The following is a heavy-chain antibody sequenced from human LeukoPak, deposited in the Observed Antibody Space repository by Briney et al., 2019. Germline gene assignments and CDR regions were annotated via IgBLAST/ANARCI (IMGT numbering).Heavy chain of an antibody. V-gene: IGHV3-48*04. CDR2: ISSSSSTI. Sequence: ETLSLTCTVTGGSISGYHWNWVRQAPGKGLEWISYISSSSSTIYYADSVKGRFTISRDNAKNSLYLQMNSLRAEDTAVYYCARDEGLLLWFGELSSGYFDYWGQGTLVTVSS. J-gene: IGHJ4*02. D-gene: IGHD3-10*01. CDR1: GGSISGYH. CDR3: ARDEGLLLWFGELSSGYFDY.